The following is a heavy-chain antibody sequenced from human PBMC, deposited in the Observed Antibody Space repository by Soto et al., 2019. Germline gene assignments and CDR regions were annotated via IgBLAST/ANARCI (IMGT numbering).Heavy chain of an antibody. J-gene: IGHJ4*02. CDR3: ASYFGGGDYDYVWGSYTYDY. CDR1: GGTFSSYA. Sequence: QVQLVQSGAEVKKPGSSVKVSCKASGGTFSSYAISWVRQAPGQGLEWMGGIIPIFGTANYAQKFQGRVRIIGEEARSTAYMELRSGGYEDTALFYCASYFGGGDYDYVWGSYTYDYWGQGTLVTVSS. CDR2: IIPIFGTA. V-gene: IGHV1-69*01. D-gene: IGHD3-16*01.